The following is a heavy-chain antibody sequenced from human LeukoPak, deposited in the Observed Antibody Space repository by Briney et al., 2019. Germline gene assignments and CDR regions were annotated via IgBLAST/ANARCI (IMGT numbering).Heavy chain of an antibody. D-gene: IGHD4-23*01. CDR3: ARDLSVTYSRFDP. V-gene: IGHV1-46*01. CDR2: INPSGGST. CDR1: GYTFTSYY. J-gene: IGHJ5*02. Sequence: ASVKVSCKASGYTFTSYYMHWVRQAPGQGLEWMGIINPSGGSTSYAQKFQGRVTMTRDTSTSTFYMELSSLRSEDTAVYYCARDLSVTYSRFDPWGQGTLVTVSS.